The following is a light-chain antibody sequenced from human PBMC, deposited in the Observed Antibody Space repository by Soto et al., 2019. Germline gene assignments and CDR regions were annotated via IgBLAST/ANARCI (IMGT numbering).Light chain of an antibody. V-gene: IGLV2-8*01. Sequence: QSALTQPPSASGSPGQSVPISCTGTSSDVGGYNYVSWYQQHPGKAPKLMIYEVSKRPSGVPDRFSGSKSGNTASLTVSGIQAEDEADYYCSSYAGSNHVVVGTGTKVTVL. J-gene: IGLJ1*01. CDR3: SSYAGSNHVV. CDR1: SSDVGGYNY. CDR2: EVS.